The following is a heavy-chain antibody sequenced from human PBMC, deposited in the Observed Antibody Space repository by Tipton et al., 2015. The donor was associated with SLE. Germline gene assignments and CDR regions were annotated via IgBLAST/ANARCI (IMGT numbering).Heavy chain of an antibody. CDR1: GGTVSSADYY. J-gene: IGHJ4*02. D-gene: IGHD2-15*01. CDR2: IYYSGST. V-gene: IGHV4-31*03. Sequence: TLSLTCTVSGGTVSSADYYWSWIRQFPGKGLEWIGYIYYSGSTDYNPSLKSRVAISIDTSKSQFSLKLNSVTAADTAVYYCARDRVVGAEGGGYYLDYWGQGTLVTVSS. CDR3: ARDRVVGAEGGGYYLDY.